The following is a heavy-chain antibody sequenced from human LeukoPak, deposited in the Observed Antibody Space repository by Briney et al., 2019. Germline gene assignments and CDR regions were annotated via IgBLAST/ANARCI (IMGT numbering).Heavy chain of an antibody. CDR1: GYTFTGYY. D-gene: IGHD3-10*01. CDR3: AREEAVRGEGRFDP. Sequence: ASVKVSCKASGYTFTGYYMHWVRQAPGQGLEWMGWINPNSGGTNYAQKFQGRVTMTRDTSISTAYMELSRLRSDDTAVYYCAREEAVRGEGRFDPWGQGTLVTVSS. V-gene: IGHV1-2*02. J-gene: IGHJ5*02. CDR2: INPNSGGT.